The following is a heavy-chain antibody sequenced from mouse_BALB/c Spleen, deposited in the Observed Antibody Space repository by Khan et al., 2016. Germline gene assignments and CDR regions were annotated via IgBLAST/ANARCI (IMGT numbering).Heavy chain of an antibody. D-gene: IGHD1-1*01. V-gene: IGHV10-1*02. CDR2: IRSKSNNYAT. CDR1: GFTFNTYA. CDR3: MRHNTTPWFAY. Sequence: EVQLVESGGGLVQPKGSLKLSCAASGFTFNTYAMNWVRQAPGKGLEWVARIRSKSNNYATYYADSVKDRFTISRDDSQSMLYLQMNNLKTEDTAMYYCMRHNTTPWFAYWGQGTLVTVSA. J-gene: IGHJ3*01.